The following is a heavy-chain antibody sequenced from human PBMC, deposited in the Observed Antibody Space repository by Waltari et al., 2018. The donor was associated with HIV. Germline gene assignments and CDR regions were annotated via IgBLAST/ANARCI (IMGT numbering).Heavy chain of an antibody. Sequence: QVQLQESGPGLVKPSETLSLTCTVSGYSISSGYYWGWIRQPPGKGLEWIGSIYHSGSTYYHPSLKSRVTISVDTSKNQFSLKLSSVTAADTAVYYCARAIDCSSTSCYLYYFDYWGQGTLVTVSS. CDR1: GYSISSGYY. J-gene: IGHJ4*02. CDR3: ARAIDCSSTSCYLYYFDY. CDR2: IYHSGST. D-gene: IGHD2-2*01. V-gene: IGHV4-38-2*02.